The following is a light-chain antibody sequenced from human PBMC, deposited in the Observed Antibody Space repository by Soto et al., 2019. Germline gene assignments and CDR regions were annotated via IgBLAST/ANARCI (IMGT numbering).Light chain of an antibody. CDR2: EVN. CDR1: NSDIGDLNY. CDR3: SSFSSDTTLFV. Sequence: QSVLTQPASVSGSPGQSITISCTGANSDIGDLNYVSWYQQSPGKAPKLIIYEVNYRPSGVSYRFSGSKSGNTASLTISGLQAEDEADYYCSSFSSDTTLFVFGAGTK. V-gene: IGLV2-14*01. J-gene: IGLJ1*01.